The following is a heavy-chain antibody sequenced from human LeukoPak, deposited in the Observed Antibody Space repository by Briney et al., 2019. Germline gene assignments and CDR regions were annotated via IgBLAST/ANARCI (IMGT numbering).Heavy chain of an antibody. J-gene: IGHJ4*02. Sequence: SETLSLTCTVSGGSISSSSYYWGWIRQPPGKGLEGIGSIYYSGSTYYNPSLKSRVTISVDTSKNHFSLKLSSVTAADTAVYYCARDEGDYFFDYWGQGTLVTVSS. CDR3: ARDEGDYFFDY. V-gene: IGHV4-39*02. CDR2: IYYSGST. D-gene: IGHD3-16*01. CDR1: GGSISSSSYY.